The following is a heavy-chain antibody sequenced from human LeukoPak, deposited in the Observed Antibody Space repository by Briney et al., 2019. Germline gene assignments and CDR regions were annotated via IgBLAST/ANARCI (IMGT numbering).Heavy chain of an antibody. CDR2: ISSSSSYI. V-gene: IGHV3-21*01. Sequence: PGGSLRLSCAASGFTFSSYSMNWVRQAPGKGLEWASSISSSSSYIYYADSVKGRITISRDNAKNSLYLQMNSLRAEDTAVYYCARDVYSGSTSSDYWGQGTLVTVSS. J-gene: IGHJ4*02. CDR1: GFTFSSYS. D-gene: IGHD5-12*01. CDR3: ARDVYSGSTSSDY.